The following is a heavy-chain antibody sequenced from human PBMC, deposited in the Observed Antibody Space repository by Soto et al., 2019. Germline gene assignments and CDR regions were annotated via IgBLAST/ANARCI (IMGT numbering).Heavy chain of an antibody. Sequence: QVQLVQSGAEVKKPGASVKVSCKASGYTFVRYYMLWVRQAPGQGLEWMGIINPDDGSTTYAQKFQGRVTMTRDTSTSTVYMELTSLRSEDTAAYYCARGLPSSSRLGWFVPWGQGTLVTVSS. CDR2: INPDDGST. J-gene: IGHJ5*02. CDR3: ARGLPSSSRLGWFVP. V-gene: IGHV1-46*01. CDR1: GYTFVRYY. D-gene: IGHD2-2*01.